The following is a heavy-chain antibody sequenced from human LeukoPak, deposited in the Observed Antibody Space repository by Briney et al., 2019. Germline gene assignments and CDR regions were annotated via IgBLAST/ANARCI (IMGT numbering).Heavy chain of an antibody. D-gene: IGHD1-1*01. J-gene: IGHJ3*02. CDR2: INQDGSET. Sequence: GGSLRLSCAASRFTFNNYSMSWVRQAPEKGLEWVANINQDGSETHYVDSVKGRFTISRDNTKNSLYLQMNSLRAEDTAVYYCARGLQYNDAFDIWGQGTMVTVSS. V-gene: IGHV3-7*01. CDR1: RFTFNNYS. CDR3: ARGLQYNDAFDI.